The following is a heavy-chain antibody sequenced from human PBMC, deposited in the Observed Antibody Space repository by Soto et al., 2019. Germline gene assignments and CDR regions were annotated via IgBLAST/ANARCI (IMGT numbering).Heavy chain of an antibody. D-gene: IGHD6-19*01. CDR1: GGTFSSYA. J-gene: IGHJ4*02. CDR3: ARVTGAVASYFDY. V-gene: IGHV1-69*13. Sequence: GASVKVSCKAAGGTFSSYAISWVRQDPGQGLEWMGGIIPIFGTANYAQKFQGRVTITADESTSTAYMELSSLRSEDTAVYYCARVTGAVASYFDYWGQGTLVTVSS. CDR2: IIPIFGTA.